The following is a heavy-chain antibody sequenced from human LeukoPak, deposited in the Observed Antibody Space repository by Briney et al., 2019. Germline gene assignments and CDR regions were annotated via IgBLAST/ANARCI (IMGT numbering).Heavy chain of an antibody. CDR2: ITSNGGST. D-gene: IGHD3-16*02. V-gene: IGHV3-64*01. J-gene: IGHJ4*02. CDR1: GFIFNSYA. Sequence: GGSRRLSCAASGFIFNSYAMHWVRQAPGRGLEYVSAITSNGGSTFYANSVKGRFTISRDNSKNTLYLQMGSLRAEDMAVYYCTRGPGYDYVWGSYRADYWGQGTLVTVSS. CDR3: TRGPGYDYVWGSYRADY.